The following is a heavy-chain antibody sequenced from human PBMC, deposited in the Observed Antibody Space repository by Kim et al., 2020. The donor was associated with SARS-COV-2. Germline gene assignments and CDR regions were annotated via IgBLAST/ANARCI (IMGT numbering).Heavy chain of an antibody. CDR2: ILYDGSNK. D-gene: IGHD6-13*01. Sequence: GGSLRLSCAASGFTFSSYAMHWVRQAPGKGLEWVAFILYDGSNKYYADSVKGRFTISRDNSKNTLYLQMNSLRAEDTAVYYCAREEGAAANDFDYWGQGT. V-gene: IGHV3-30*04. CDR1: GFTFSSYA. J-gene: IGHJ4*02. CDR3: AREEGAAANDFDY.